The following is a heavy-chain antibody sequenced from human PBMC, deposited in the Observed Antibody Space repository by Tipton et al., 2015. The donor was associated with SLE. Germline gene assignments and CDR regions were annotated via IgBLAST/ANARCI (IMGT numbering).Heavy chain of an antibody. J-gene: IGHJ1*01. CDR1: GGSISSSSYY. Sequence: TLSLTCTVSGGSISSSSYYWGWIRQPPGKGLEWIGSIYYSGSTYYNPSPKSRVTISVDTSKNQFSLKLSSVTAADTAVYYCARDNCGGDCYRYFQHWGQGTLVTVSS. CDR2: IYYSGST. CDR3: ARDNCGGDCYRYFQH. V-gene: IGHV4-39*07. D-gene: IGHD2-21*01.